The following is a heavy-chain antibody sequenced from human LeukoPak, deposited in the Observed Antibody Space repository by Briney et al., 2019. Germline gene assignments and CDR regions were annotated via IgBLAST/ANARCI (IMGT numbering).Heavy chain of an antibody. V-gene: IGHV4-31*03. D-gene: IGHD2-21*02. CDR1: GGSISSGVYY. CDR2: IYYSGST. Sequence: SQTLSLTCTVSGGSISSGVYYWSWIRQHPGKGLEWIGYIYYSGSTYYNPSLKSRLTISVDTSENQFSLKLSSVTAADTAVYYCARYQPLLSYFDYWGQGTLVTVSS. CDR3: ARYQPLLSYFDY. J-gene: IGHJ4*02.